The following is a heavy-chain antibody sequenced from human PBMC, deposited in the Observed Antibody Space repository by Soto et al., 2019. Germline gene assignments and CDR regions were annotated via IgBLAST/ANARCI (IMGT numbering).Heavy chain of an antibody. CDR1: GYTFTSYG. D-gene: IGHD3-10*01. CDR3: ANYGSGSYYRNQWFDP. V-gene: IGHV1-69*04. Sequence: SVKVSCKASGYTFTSYGISWVRQAPGQGLEWMGRIISILGITNYAKQFQGRVTITAAKSTSTAYMELSILRSEDTVLYYWANYGSGSYYRNQWFDPWGQGTLVTVSS. J-gene: IGHJ5*02. CDR2: IISILGIT.